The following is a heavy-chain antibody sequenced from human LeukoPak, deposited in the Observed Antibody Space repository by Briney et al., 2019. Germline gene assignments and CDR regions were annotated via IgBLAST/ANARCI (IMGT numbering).Heavy chain of an antibody. Sequence: GESLGISCKGSGYRFANYLISWVRQMPGKGLEWMGRIDPSDSYTDYSPSFQGHVTISADKSISTAYLQWNSLKASDTAVYYCARPDCSGGNCYLLTYWGEGSLVTVSS. V-gene: IGHV5-10-1*01. D-gene: IGHD2-15*01. CDR1: GYRFANYL. CDR2: IDPSDSYT. J-gene: IGHJ4*02. CDR3: ARPDCSGGNCYLLTY.